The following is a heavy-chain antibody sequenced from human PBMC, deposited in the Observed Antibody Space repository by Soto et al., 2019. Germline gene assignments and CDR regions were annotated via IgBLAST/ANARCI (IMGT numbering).Heavy chain of an antibody. CDR3: ALMPSP. CDR1: GGSISSGGYS. D-gene: IGHD2-2*01. V-gene: IGHV4-30-2*01. J-gene: IGHJ5*02. CDR2: IYHSGST. Sequence: QLQLQESGSGLVKPSQTLSLTCAVSGGSISSGGYSWSWIRQPPGKVLEWIGYIYHSGSTYYNPCLKRRVTISVDRSTNQFSLKLSSVTAADTTGYYCALMPSPSGPETLVNVSS.